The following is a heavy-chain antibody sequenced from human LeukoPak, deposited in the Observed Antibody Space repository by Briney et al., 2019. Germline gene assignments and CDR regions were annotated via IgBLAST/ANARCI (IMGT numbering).Heavy chain of an antibody. CDR1: GYTFTGYY. Sequence: ASVKVSCKASGYTFTGYYMHWVRQAPGQGLEWMGWINPNSGGTNYAQKFQGRVTMTRDTSISTAYMELSRLRSDDTAVYYCARRGRSSTSCYKYYYGMDVWGQGTTVTVSS. J-gene: IGHJ6*02. D-gene: IGHD2-2*01. CDR3: ARRGRSSTSCYKYYYGMDV. CDR2: INPNSGGT. V-gene: IGHV1-2*02.